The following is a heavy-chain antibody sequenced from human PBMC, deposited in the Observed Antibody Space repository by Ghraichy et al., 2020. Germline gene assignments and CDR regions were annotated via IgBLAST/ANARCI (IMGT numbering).Heavy chain of an antibody. CDR1: GGSFSGYY. J-gene: IGHJ4*02. D-gene: IGHD1-26*01. V-gene: IGHV4-34*01. CDR3: ARAQLGSTEFDY. CDR2: INHSGST. Sequence: SETLSLTCAVYGGSFSGYYWSWIRQPPGKGLEWIGEINHSGSTNYNPSLKSRVTISVDTSKNQFSLKLSSVTAADTAVYYCARAQLGSTEFDYWGQGTLVTVSS.